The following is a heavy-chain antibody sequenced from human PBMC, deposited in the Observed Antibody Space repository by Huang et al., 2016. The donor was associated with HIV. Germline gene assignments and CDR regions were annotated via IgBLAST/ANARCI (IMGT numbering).Heavy chain of an antibody. CDR3: ARGRGRSGYHLQF. V-gene: IGHV4-34*01. CDR1: GGSFSGYY. D-gene: IGHD3-3*01. CDR2: INHRRSN. J-gene: IGHJ4*02. Sequence: QVRLHQWGAGLLKPSETLSLTCAVYGGSFSGYYWTWIRQSPRKGLEWIGEINHRRSNNYNPALKSGVSRSVDTSTNQFSVQLSSVTAADTAIYYCARGRGRSGYHLQFWGQGTLVSVSS.